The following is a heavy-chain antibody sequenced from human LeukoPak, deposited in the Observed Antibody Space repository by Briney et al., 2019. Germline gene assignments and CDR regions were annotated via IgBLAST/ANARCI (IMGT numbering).Heavy chain of an antibody. CDR3: AKDLSIRGELLGV. CDR1: GFTVRDSY. CDR2: IYVSGTT. Sequence: GGSLRLSCAASGFTVRDSYMSWVRQAPGKRLEWVSFIYVSGTTFYAASVKGRFTISRDNSKNTLYLQMNSLRAEDTAVYYCAKDLSIRGELLGVWGQGTLVTVSS. D-gene: IGHD1-26*01. J-gene: IGHJ4*02. V-gene: IGHV3-66*03.